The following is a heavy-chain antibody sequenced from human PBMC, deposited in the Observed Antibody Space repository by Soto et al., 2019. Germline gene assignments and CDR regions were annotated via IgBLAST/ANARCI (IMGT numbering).Heavy chain of an antibody. V-gene: IGHV1-18*01. Sequence: VKGDCKASGYTFTSYGISWVRKAPGQGLEWMGWISAYNGNTNYAQKLQGRVTMTTDTSTSTAYMELRSLRSDDTAVYYCARDFVPVLTPPATVRWFDPWGQGTLVTVSS. CDR3: ARDFVPVLTPPATVRWFDP. J-gene: IGHJ5*02. D-gene: IGHD3-9*01. CDR2: ISAYNGNT. CDR1: GYTFTSYG.